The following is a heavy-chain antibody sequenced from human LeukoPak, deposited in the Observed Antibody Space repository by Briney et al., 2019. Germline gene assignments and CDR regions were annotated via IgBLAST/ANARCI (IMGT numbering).Heavy chain of an antibody. J-gene: IGHJ4*02. CDR3: ATWSSGWEFDY. D-gene: IGHD6-19*01. CDR2: IKEDGSEK. CDR1: GFTFSKYW. V-gene: IGHV3-7*05. Sequence: GGSLRLSCAASGFTFSKYWMTWVRRAPGTGLQWVAHIKEDGSEKYYVDSVKGRFTISRDNAKTSVYLQLNSLRAEDTAVYYCATWSSGWEFDYWGQGTLVSVSS.